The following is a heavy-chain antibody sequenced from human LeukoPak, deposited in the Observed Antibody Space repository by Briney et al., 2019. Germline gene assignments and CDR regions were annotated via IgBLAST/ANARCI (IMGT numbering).Heavy chain of an antibody. V-gene: IGHV4-34*01. J-gene: IGHJ6*04. Sequence: PSETLSLTCAVYGGSFSGYYWTWVRQPPGKGLEWIGEINHKGATNYNPSLKSRVIISLETSKNQFSLQLSSVPAADTAVYYCARGPHFYGSGSYEYSYYYYYYGMDVWGKGTAVTVSS. CDR2: INHKGAT. D-gene: IGHD3-10*01. CDR1: GGSFSGYY. CDR3: ARGPHFYGSGSYEYSYYYYYYGMDV.